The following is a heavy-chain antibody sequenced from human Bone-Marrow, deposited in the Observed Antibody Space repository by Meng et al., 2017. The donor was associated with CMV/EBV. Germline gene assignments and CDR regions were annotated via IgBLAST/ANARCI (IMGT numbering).Heavy chain of an antibody. CDR2: IIPILGIA. CDR3: ARDTPYCGGDCYSASDY. Sequence: GTFSSYTISWVRQAPGQVLAWMGRIIPILGIANSAQKFQGRVPITADKSTRTAYMELSSLRSEDTAVYYCARDTPYCGGDCYSASDYWGQGTLVTVSS. D-gene: IGHD2-21*02. CDR1: GTFSSYT. J-gene: IGHJ4*02. V-gene: IGHV1-69*04.